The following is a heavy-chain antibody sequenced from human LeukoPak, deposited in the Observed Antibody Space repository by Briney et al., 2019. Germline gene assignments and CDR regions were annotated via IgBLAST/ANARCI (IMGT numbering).Heavy chain of an antibody. V-gene: IGHV4-4*07. J-gene: IGHJ4*02. CDR2: IFPGGTT. D-gene: IGHD1-26*01. Sequence: SETLSLTCTVSGDSIRGYYWNWIRQSAGKGLEWIGRIFPGGTTQYNPSLKSRVTMSVDTSNNQFSLNLISVTAADTAVYYCARRRGSYSIDYWGQGTLVTVSS. CDR3: ARRRGSYSIDY. CDR1: GDSIRGYY.